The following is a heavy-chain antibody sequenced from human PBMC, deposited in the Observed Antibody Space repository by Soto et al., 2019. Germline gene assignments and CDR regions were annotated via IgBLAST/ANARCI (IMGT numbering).Heavy chain of an antibody. V-gene: IGHV3-23*01. CDR2: ISGSGGST. CDR1: GFTFSSYA. D-gene: IGHD1-26*01. Sequence: GGSLRLSCAASGFTFSSYAMSWVRQARGKGLEWVSAISGSGGSTYYADSVKGRFTISRDNSKNTLYLQMNSLRAEDTAVYYCAKSSGIDYYYGMGVCGQGSTVTVSS. J-gene: IGHJ6*02. CDR3: AKSSGIDYYYGMGV.